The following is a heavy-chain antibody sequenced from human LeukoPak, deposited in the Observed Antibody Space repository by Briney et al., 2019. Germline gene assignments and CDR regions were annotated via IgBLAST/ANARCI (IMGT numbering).Heavy chain of an antibody. V-gene: IGHV3-23*01. Sequence: GGSLRLSCAASGFIFSTYVMSWVRQAPGKGLEWVSSVGGDGHVTYYADSVKGRFTISRDNSKNTLYLQMNSLRAEDTAVYYCAKDGGVRFLEWLYFDYWGQGTLVTVSS. D-gene: IGHD3-3*01. CDR3: AKDGGVRFLEWLYFDY. J-gene: IGHJ4*02. CDR2: VGGDGHVT. CDR1: GFIFSTYV.